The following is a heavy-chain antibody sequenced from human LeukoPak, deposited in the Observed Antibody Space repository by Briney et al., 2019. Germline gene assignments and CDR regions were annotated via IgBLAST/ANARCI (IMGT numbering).Heavy chain of an antibody. Sequence: PSETLSLTCAVYVGSSSGHYWSWIREPPGPAVGWMGEFNHCGSTNYNPSTKSPVTISVDTYKNQCSLKLSSVTAAPTAVYYCARGRIVTIFGVVIMGREWFDPWGQGTLVTVSS. CDR1: VGSSSGHY. J-gene: IGHJ5*02. CDR2: FNHCGST. V-gene: IGHV4-34*01. D-gene: IGHD3-3*01. CDR3: ARGRIVTIFGVVIMGREWFDP.